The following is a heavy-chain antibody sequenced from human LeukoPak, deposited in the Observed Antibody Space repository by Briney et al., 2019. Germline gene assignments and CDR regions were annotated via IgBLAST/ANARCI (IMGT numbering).Heavy chain of an antibody. CDR1: IDSISSYY. Sequence: PSETLSLTCTVSIDSISSYYWSWIRQPPGKGLEWVGYIFYSGSTNYNPSLKSRVTISVDTSKNQLSLKLCSVTAADTAVYYCAGSYNWSDDFDYWGPGTLVTVSS. D-gene: IGHD1-1*01. J-gene: IGHJ4*02. CDR2: IFYSGST. CDR3: AGSYNWSDDFDY. V-gene: IGHV4-59*01.